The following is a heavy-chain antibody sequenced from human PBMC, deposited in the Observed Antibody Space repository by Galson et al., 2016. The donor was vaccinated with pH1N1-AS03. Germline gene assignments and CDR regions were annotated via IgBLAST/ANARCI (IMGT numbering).Heavy chain of an antibody. CDR1: GYGFNGYW. V-gene: IGHV5-51*03. CDR2: IFPGDSDT. Sequence: QSGAEVKKPGDSLKISCKSSGYGFNGYWTGWVRQMPGKGLEWMGIIFPGDSDTRYSPSFQGQVTISADKSTRTTYLQWRSLKASDTAIYYCARPAHYDSSGRDALDVWGQGTMLNVSS. CDR3: ARPAHYDSSGRDALDV. J-gene: IGHJ3*01. D-gene: IGHD3-22*01.